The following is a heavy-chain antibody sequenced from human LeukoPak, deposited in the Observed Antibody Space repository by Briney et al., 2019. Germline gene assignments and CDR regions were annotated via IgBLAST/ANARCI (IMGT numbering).Heavy chain of an antibody. Sequence: GGSLRLSCAATGFTFSSYAMSWVRQAPGKGLEWVSAISSSGSTIYYADSVKGRFTISRDNAKNSLYLQMNSLRAEDTAVYYCAELGITMIGGVWGKGTTVTISS. CDR3: AELGITMIGGV. J-gene: IGHJ6*04. CDR2: ISSSGSTI. V-gene: IGHV3-48*03. CDR1: GFTFSSYA. D-gene: IGHD3-10*02.